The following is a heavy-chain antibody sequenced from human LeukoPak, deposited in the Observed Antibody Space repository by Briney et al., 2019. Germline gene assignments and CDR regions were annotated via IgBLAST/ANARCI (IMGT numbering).Heavy chain of an antibody. D-gene: IGHD1-26*01. V-gene: IGHV3-23*01. Sequence: PGGSLRLSCAASGFTFSSYAMSWVRQAPGKGLEWVSAISGSGGSTYYADSVKGRFTISRDKSKNTLYLQMNSLRAEDTAVYYCAKWSGSEVYYYGMDVWGQGTTVTVSS. CDR3: AKWSGSEVYYYGMDV. CDR2: ISGSGGST. CDR1: GFTFSSYA. J-gene: IGHJ6*02.